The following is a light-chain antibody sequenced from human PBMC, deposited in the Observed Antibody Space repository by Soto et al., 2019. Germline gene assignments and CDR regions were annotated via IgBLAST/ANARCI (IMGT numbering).Light chain of an antibody. CDR1: SSDVGGYNY. V-gene: IGLV2-8*01. Sequence: QSALTQPPSASGSPGQSVTISCTGTSSDVGGYNYVSWYQHHPGKAPKLMIYEVNKRPSGVPDRFSGSKSGNTAPLTVSGLQAEDEAAYYCSSYAGSNNPYVFGTGTKLTVL. J-gene: IGLJ1*01. CDR3: SSYAGSNNPYV. CDR2: EVN.